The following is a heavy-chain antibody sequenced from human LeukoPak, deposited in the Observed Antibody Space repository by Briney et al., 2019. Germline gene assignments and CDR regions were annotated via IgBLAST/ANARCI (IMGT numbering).Heavy chain of an antibody. V-gene: IGHV1-69*13. CDR3: ARGGSNWGSRRYFDY. CDR1: GGTFSSYD. CDR2: IIPIFGTA. J-gene: IGHJ4*02. Sequence: SVKVSCKASGGTFSSYDINWVRQAPGQGLEWMGGIIPIFGTANYAQKFQGRVTITADESTSTAYMELSSLRSEDTAVYYCARGGSNWGSRRYFDYWGQGTLVTVSS. D-gene: IGHD7-27*01.